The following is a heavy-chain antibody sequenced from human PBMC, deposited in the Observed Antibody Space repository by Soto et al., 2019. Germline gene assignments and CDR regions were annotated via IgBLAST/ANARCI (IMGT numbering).Heavy chain of an antibody. CDR1: GGTFSSYA. CDR3: ASKLMQPYSVVLHGAFDI. CDR2: IIPIFGTA. Sequence: QVQLVQSGAEVKKPGSSVKVSCKASGGTFSSYAISWVRQAPGQGLEWMGGIIPIFGTANYAQKFQGRVTITAAKSTSTAYMELSSLRSEDTAVYYCASKLMQPYSVVLHGAFDICGQGTMVTVSS. J-gene: IGHJ3*02. V-gene: IGHV1-69*06. D-gene: IGHD1-26*01.